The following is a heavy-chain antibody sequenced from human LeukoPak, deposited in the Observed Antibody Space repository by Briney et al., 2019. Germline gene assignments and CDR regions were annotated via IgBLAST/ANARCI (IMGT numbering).Heavy chain of an antibody. Sequence: PGGSLRLSCAASGLRFRSYEMNWVRQAPGKGRQWVSYISGSGGAIYYADSVKGRFTISRDNAKNSLYLQMNSLRVEDTAVYYCASYIVGPTLDYWGQGTLVTVSS. CDR2: ISGSGGAI. CDR3: ASYIVGPTLDY. V-gene: IGHV3-48*03. J-gene: IGHJ4*02. CDR1: GLRFRSYE. D-gene: IGHD1-26*01.